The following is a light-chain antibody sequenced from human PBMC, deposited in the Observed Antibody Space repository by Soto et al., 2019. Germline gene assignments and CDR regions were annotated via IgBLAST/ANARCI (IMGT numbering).Light chain of an antibody. Sequence: QSVLSQPPSVSGAPGQRITISCPGSSSNIGANYDVHWYRQVPGTAPKLLLSGDNNRPSGVADRFSGSKSGTSASLAITRLKDEDEADNYCQSYNSSLNRVFGTGTKVTV. V-gene: IGLV1-40*01. J-gene: IGLJ1*01. CDR3: QSYNSSLNRV. CDR1: SSNIGANYD. CDR2: GDN.